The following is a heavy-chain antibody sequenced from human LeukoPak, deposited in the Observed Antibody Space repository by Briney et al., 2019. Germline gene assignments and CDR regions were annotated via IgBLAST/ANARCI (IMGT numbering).Heavy chain of an antibody. CDR1: GFIFSSYA. V-gene: IGHV3-30*03. J-gene: IGHJ4*02. Sequence: GGSLRLSCAASGFIFSSYAMNWVRQAPGKGLEWVAVISYDGSNKYYADSVKGRFTISRDNSKNTLYLQMNSLRAEDTAVYYCARDGLLWFGELLSRMYYFDYWGQGTLVTVSS. CDR2: ISYDGSNK. CDR3: ARDGLLWFGELLSRMYYFDY. D-gene: IGHD3-10*01.